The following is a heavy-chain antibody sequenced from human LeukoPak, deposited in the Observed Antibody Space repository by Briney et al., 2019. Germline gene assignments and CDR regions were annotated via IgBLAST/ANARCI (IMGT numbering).Heavy chain of an antibody. CDR3: ARAEEQRWGYVDY. V-gene: IGHV3-7*04. Sequence: GGSLRLSCAASGFTFSSYWMTWVRQAPGKGLEWVANIKQDGSDKYYVDSVKGRFTISRDNAKNSLYLQMNSLRDEDTAVYYCARAEEQRWGYVDYWGQGTLVTVSS. CDR1: GFTFSSYW. CDR2: IKQDGSDK. D-gene: IGHD5-24*01. J-gene: IGHJ4*02.